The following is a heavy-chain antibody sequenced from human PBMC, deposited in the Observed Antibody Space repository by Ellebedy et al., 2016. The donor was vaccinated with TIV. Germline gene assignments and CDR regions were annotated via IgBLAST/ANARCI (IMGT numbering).Heavy chain of an antibody. CDR2: INEDGTKK. Sequence: GESLKISCTASGFTLNNYWMTWVRQAPGKGLEWVANINEDGTKKHYVDSVRGRVTISRDYAGNSLFLQMNSLGAEDTAVYYCARAIYGASYLWGRGTLVTVSS. V-gene: IGHV3-7*01. CDR3: ARAIYGASYL. J-gene: IGHJ2*01. D-gene: IGHD4-17*01. CDR1: GFTLNNYW.